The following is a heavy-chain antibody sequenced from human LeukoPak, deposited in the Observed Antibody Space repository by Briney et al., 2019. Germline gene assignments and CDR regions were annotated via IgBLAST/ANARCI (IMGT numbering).Heavy chain of an antibody. Sequence: GGSLRLSCAAPGFIFSSYWMSWVRQAPGKGLEWVATIKQDGSEKHYVDSVKGRFTISRDNAKNSLYPQMDSLRAEDTAVYYCARDKPATGGTGSHFDSWGQGTLVAVSS. D-gene: IGHD1-1*01. CDR1: GFIFSSYW. J-gene: IGHJ4*02. CDR2: IKQDGSEK. CDR3: ARDKPATGGTGSHFDS. V-gene: IGHV3-7*01.